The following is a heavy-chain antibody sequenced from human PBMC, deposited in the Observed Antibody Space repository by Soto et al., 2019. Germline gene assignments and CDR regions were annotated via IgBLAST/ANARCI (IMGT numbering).Heavy chain of an antibody. V-gene: IGHV3-30*18. CDR1: GFTFTNHA. D-gene: IGHD6-19*01. Sequence: QEQLVESGGGVVQPGRSLRFSCAASGFTFTNHAMHWVRQAPGKGLEWVAVISSDGNTKYYGDSVKGRFTISRDNSKNTLYLEMNSLRVEDTAVYYCAKDLGGGWNYYGLDAWGQGTTVTVSS. CDR3: AKDLGGGWNYYGLDA. CDR2: ISSDGNTK. J-gene: IGHJ6*02.